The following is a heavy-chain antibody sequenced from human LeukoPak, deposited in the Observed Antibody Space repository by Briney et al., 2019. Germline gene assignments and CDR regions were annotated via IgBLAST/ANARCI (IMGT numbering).Heavy chain of an antibody. CDR1: RFTFSDYY. CDR2: ISSSGSTT. V-gene: IGHV3-11*04. CDR3: ASAGSLTGFDP. Sequence: KAGGSLRLSCAASRFTFSDYYMSWIRQAPGKGLEWVSYISSSGSTTHYADSVKGRFTISRDNAKNSLCLQMNSLRAEDTAVYYCASAGSLTGFDPWGQGTLVTVSS. J-gene: IGHJ5*02. D-gene: IGHD1-20*01.